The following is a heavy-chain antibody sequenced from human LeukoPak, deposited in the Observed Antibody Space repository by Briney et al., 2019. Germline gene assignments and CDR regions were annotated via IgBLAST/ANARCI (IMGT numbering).Heavy chain of an antibody. V-gene: IGHV3-74*01. CDR1: GFSFSTYW. CDR2: IDTDGSGT. CDR3: ARGGAGTGDY. J-gene: IGHJ4*02. D-gene: IGHD6-19*01. Sequence: QPGGSLRLSCAASGFSFSTYWMHWVRQAPGKGLVWVSRIDTDGSGTSYADSVKGRFTISRDNAKNTLYLQMSSLTAEDTAVYYCARGGAGTGDYWGQGTLVTVSS.